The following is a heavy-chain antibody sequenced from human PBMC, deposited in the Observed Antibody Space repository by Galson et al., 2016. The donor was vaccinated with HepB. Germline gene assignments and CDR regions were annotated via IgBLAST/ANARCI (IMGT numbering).Heavy chain of an antibody. D-gene: IGHD1-7*01. V-gene: IGHV3-23*01. J-gene: IGHJ4*02. CDR2: ISADGRGT. CDR3: AIDFDSSWNYEVGH. Sequence: SLRLSCAASGLTFSDHAFNWVRQAPGKGLKWVATISADGRGTHYADSVRGRFIISRDDSMSTVFLQTNSLRDEDTALYYCAIDFDSSWNYEVGHWGQGTQVTVSS. CDR1: GLTFSDHA.